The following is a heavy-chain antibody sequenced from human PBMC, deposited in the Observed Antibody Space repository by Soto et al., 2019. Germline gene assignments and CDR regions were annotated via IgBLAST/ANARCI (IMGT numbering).Heavy chain of an antibody. Sequence: EVQLVESGGGLVQPGGSLRLSCAASGFTFSSYWMSWVRQAPGKGLEWVANIKQDGSEKYYVDSVKGRFTISRDNAKNSLYLQMNSLRAEDTAVYYCARERLTMVRGVIDYWGQGTLVTVSS. CDR2: IKQDGSEK. J-gene: IGHJ4*02. CDR1: GFTFSSYW. V-gene: IGHV3-7*03. CDR3: ARERLTMVRGVIDY. D-gene: IGHD3-10*01.